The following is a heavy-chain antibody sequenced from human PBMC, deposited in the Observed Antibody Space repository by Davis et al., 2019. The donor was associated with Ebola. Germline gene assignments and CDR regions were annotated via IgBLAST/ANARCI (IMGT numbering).Heavy chain of an antibody. V-gene: IGHV1-8*01. D-gene: IGHD2-15*01. Sequence: AASVKVSCKASGGTFSSHAVSWVRQATGQGLEWMGWMNPNSGNTGYAQKFQGRVTMTRNTSISTAYMELSSLRSEDTAVYYCARAPVYCSGGSCFLAEFDYWGQGTLVTVSS. CDR2: MNPNSGNT. J-gene: IGHJ4*02. CDR1: GGTFSSHA. CDR3: ARAPVYCSGGSCFLAEFDY.